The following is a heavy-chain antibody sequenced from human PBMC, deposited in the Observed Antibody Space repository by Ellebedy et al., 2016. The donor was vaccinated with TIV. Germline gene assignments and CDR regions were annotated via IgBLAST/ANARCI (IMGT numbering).Heavy chain of an antibody. CDR1: GFTVSNNY. CDR3: ARGWSTPDS. CDR2: IRSTGSDK. Sequence: GESLKISCAASGFTVSNNYMSWVRQAPGKGLEWVSSIRSTGSDKYYAESVKGRFTISRDNAQNTLFLQMNSLRFEDTAVYYCARGWSTPDSWGQGTLVIVSS. V-gene: IGHV3-11*04. D-gene: IGHD2-15*01. J-gene: IGHJ4*02.